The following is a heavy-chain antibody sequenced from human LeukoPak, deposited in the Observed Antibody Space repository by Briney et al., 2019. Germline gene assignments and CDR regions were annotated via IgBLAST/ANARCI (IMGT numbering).Heavy chain of an antibody. D-gene: IGHD2-2*01. CDR2: IIPIFGTA. J-gene: IGHJ5*02. V-gene: IGHV1-69*05. CDR3: ARDRYYSSTSCYHWFDP. CDR1: GGTFTSYA. Sequence: GASVKVSCKASGGTFTSYAISWVRQAPGQGLELMGGIIPIFGTANYAQKFQGRVTITTDESTSTAYMELSSLRSEDTAVYYCARDRYYSSTSCYHWFDPWGEGTLVTVSS.